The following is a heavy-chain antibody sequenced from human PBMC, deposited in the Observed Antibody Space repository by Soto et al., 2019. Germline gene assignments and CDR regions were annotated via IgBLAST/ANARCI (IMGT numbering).Heavy chain of an antibody. CDR3: ARVGRGERVADAFDI. V-gene: IGHV1-18*01. CDR2: ISAYNGNT. J-gene: IGHJ3*02. CDR1: GYTFTSYG. D-gene: IGHD1-26*01. Sequence: VASVKVSCKASGYTFTSYGISWVRQAPGQGLEWMGWISAYNGNTNYAQKLQGRVTMTTDTATSTAYMELRSLRSDDTAVYYCARVGRGERVADAFDIWGQGTMVTVSS.